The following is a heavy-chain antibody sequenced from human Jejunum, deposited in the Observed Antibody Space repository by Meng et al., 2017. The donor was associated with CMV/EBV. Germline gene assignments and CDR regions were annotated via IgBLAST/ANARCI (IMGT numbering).Heavy chain of an antibody. V-gene: IGHV4-61*01. Sequence: VFRPSVSRGPDYWHWIRQPPGRGLEWIGYISYSGNTDYNPSLKSRLTMSVDTSKNQFSLKMNSVTAADTAVYYCASSGTYYTPFDSWGQGRLVTVSS. CDR3: ASSGTYYTPFDS. J-gene: IGHJ4*02. CDR1: RPSVSRGPDY. CDR2: ISYSGNT. D-gene: IGHD1-26*01.